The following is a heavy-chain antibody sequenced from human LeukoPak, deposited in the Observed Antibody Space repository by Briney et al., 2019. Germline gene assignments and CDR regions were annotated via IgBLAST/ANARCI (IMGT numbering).Heavy chain of an antibody. CDR1: GGSISSSSYC. CDR2: IYYSGST. J-gene: IGHJ4*02. CDR3: ARGGSSRPDY. Sequence: SETLSLTCTVSGGSISSSSYCWGWIRQPPGKGLEWIGSIYYSGSTYYNPSLKSRVTISVDTSKNQFSLKRSSVTAADTAVYYCARGGSSRPDYWGQGTLVTVSS. D-gene: IGHD6-13*01. V-gene: IGHV4-39*01.